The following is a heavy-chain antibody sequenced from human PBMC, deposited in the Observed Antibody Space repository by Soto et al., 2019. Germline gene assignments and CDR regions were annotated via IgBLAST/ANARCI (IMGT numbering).Heavy chain of an antibody. CDR2: ISYDGSNK. D-gene: IGHD2-15*01. J-gene: IGHJ3*02. CDR3: ATLEDIVVVVADAFDI. Sequence: PGGSLRLSCAASGFTFSSYGMHWVRQAPGKGLEWVAVISYDGSNKYYADSVKGRFTISRDNSKNTLYLQMNSLRAEDTAVYYCATLEDIVVVVADAFDIWGQGTMVTVSS. CDR1: GFTFSSYG. V-gene: IGHV3-30*03.